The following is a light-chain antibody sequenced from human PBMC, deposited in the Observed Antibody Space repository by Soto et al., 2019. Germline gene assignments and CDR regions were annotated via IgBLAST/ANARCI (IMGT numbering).Light chain of an antibody. Sequence: DIEMTQSPSTLSASVGDRVTITCRASDTIGTWLAWYQQKPGKAPNLLIYGASTLESGVPSRFSGSGYGTEVTLTISSLQPDDFATYYCQQYNSYSWTFGQGTKVEI. CDR1: DTIGTW. CDR2: GAS. V-gene: IGKV1-5*01. J-gene: IGKJ1*01. CDR3: QQYNSYSWT.